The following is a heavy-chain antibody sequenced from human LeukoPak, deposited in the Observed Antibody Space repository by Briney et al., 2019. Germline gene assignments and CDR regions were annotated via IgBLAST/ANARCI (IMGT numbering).Heavy chain of an antibody. Sequence: GASVKVSCKASGGTFNSYAISWVRQAPGQGLEWMGGIIPIFGTANYARKFQGRVTITTDESTSTAYMELSSLRSEDTAVYYCARTENDYYYYMDVWGKGTTVTVSS. CDR2: IIPIFGTA. CDR3: ARTENDYYYYMDV. V-gene: IGHV1-69*05. J-gene: IGHJ6*03. CDR1: GGTFNSYA.